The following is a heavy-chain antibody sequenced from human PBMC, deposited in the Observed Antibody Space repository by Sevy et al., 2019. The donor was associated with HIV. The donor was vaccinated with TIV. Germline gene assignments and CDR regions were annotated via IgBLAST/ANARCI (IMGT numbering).Heavy chain of an antibody. J-gene: IGHJ4*02. CDR2: IKSKTDGGIT. CDR3: TTEGSSGDYFDY. D-gene: IGHD6-19*01. V-gene: IGHV3-15*01. CDR1: GFTFSNAW. Sequence: GGSLRLSCAASGFTFSNAWMSWVRQAPGKGLEWVGRIKSKTDGGITDYAAPVKGRFTISRDDSKNTLYLQMNSLKTEDTAVYYCTTEGSSGDYFDYWGQGTLVTVSS.